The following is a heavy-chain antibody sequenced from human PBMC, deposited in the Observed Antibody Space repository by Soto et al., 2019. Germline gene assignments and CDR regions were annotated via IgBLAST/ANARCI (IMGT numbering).Heavy chain of an antibody. V-gene: IGHV1-46*01. CDR3: ARELPDGLGY. J-gene: IGHJ4*02. Sequence: GASVKVSCKASGYTFTSYYMHWVRQAPGQGLEWMGIINPTGGSTTYAQKFQGRVTMTRDTSTSTVYMELSSLRSEDTAVYYCARELPDGLGYWSQGTLLTVSS. CDR1: GYTFTSYY. CDR2: INPTGGST. D-gene: IGHD3-16*01.